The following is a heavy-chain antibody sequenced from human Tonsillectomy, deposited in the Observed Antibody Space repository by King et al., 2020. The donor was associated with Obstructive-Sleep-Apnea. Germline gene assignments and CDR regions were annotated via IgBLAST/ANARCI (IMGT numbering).Heavy chain of an antibody. D-gene: IGHD3-22*01. CDR1: GFTFSSYG. CDR2: IWYDGSNK. V-gene: IGHV3-33*01. J-gene: IGHJ4*02. Sequence: VQLVESGGGVVQPGRSLRLSCAASGFTFSSYGMHWVRQAPGKGLEWVAVIWYDGSNKYYADSVKGRFTLSRDNSKKTLYLQMNSLSAEDTAVYYCARDGSYYYDSSGYSDYWGQGTLVTVSS. CDR3: ARDGSYYYDSSGYSDY.